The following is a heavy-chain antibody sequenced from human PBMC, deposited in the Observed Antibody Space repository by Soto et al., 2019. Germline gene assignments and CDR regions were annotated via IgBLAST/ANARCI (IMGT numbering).Heavy chain of an antibody. CDR3: SRTTATKSRDY. D-gene: IGHD4-17*01. CDR2: ISVTGSGT. V-gene: IGHV3-23*01. J-gene: IGHJ4*02. CDR1: GFTFSSYD. Sequence: EVQLLESGGGLVQPGGSLGLSCAASGFTFSSYDMSWVRQAPGKGLEYVSSISVTGSGTYYADSVKGRFTISRDNSKNTLYLQMNILRVEDTAVDYCSRTTATKSRDYWGQGTLVTVSS.